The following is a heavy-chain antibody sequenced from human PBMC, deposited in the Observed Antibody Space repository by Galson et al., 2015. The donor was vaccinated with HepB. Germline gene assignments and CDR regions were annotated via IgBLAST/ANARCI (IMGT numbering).Heavy chain of an antibody. CDR2: ISSSAVYT. CDR1: GFTFSSYT. Sequence: SLRLSCAASGFTFSSYTMNWVRQAPGKGLESVSYISSSAVYTNYADSVKGRFTISRDNARNSLFLQINSLRAEDTAVYYCTRVADADYGDHSYFDYWGQGTLVTVSS. V-gene: IGHV3-21*05. J-gene: IGHJ4*02. D-gene: IGHD4-17*01. CDR3: TRVADADYGDHSYFDY.